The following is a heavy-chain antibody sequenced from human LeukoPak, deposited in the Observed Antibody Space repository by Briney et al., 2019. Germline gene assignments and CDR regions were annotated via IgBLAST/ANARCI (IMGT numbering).Heavy chain of an antibody. J-gene: IGHJ4*02. Sequence: SETLSLTCAVYGGSFSGYYWSWIRQPPGKGLEWIGEINHSGSTNYNPSLKSRVTISVDTSKNQFSLKLSSVTAADTAVYYCARGRGSYDYWGQGTLVTVSS. CDR3: ARGRGSYDY. V-gene: IGHV4-34*01. CDR2: INHSGST. D-gene: IGHD1-26*01. CDR1: GGSFSGYY.